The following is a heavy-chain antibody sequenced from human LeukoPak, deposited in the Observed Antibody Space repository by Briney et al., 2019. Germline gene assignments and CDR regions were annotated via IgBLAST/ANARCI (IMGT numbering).Heavy chain of an antibody. V-gene: IGHV3-23*01. CDR1: GFTFSSYA. CDR3: AKDRGVVVVPAESDY. J-gene: IGHJ4*02. Sequence: PTGGSLRLSCAASGFTFSSYAMSWVRQAPGKGLEWVSAISGSGGSTYYADSVKGRFTISRDNSKNTLYLQMNSLRAEDTAVYYCAKDRGVVVVPAESDYWGQGTLVTVSS. CDR2: ISGSGGST. D-gene: IGHD2-2*01.